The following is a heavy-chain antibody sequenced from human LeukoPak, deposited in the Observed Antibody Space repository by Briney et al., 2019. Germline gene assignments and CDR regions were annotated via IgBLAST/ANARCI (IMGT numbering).Heavy chain of an antibody. J-gene: IGHJ4*02. Sequence: SETLSLTCTVSGGSISSYYWSWIRQPPGKGLEWIGYIYYSGSTNYNPSLKSRVTISVDTSKNQFSLKLSSVTAADTAVYYCARRWVRIRRLDYWGQGTLVTVSS. V-gene: IGHV4-59*12. CDR1: GGSISSYY. D-gene: IGHD4-17*01. CDR3: ARRWVRIRRLDY. CDR2: IYYSGST.